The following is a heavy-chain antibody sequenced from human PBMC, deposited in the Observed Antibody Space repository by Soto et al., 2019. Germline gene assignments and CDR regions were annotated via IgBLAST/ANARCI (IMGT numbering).Heavy chain of an antibody. D-gene: IGHD3-16*01. Sequence: EVQLLESGGGLIQPGGSLRLSCAASGFTFSTYSMTWVRQAPGKGLEWVSGISDSGDTTYYADSVKGRFTISRDNSKNTLFLKMNSLRAEDTAVYYCAKDRRRGTSTEIDYWGQGSRVTVAS. CDR3: AKDRRRGTSTEIDY. J-gene: IGHJ4*02. CDR2: ISDSGDTT. CDR1: GFTFSTYS. V-gene: IGHV3-23*01.